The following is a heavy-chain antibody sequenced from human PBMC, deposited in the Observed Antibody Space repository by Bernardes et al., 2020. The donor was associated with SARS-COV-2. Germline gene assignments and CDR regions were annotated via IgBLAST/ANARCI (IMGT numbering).Heavy chain of an antibody. Sequence: VGSLRLSCTASGFTFSIYAMSWVRQAPGKGLEWVSAISGRGGSTCYADSVRGRFTISRDNSKNTLYMQMNSLRAEDTAVYYCAKVIAAAGKGGVFDYYYGMDVWGQGTTVTVSS. CDR3: AKVIAAAGKGGVFDYYYGMDV. CDR2: ISGRGGST. V-gene: IGHV3-23*01. CDR1: GFTFSIYA. D-gene: IGHD6-13*01. J-gene: IGHJ6*02.